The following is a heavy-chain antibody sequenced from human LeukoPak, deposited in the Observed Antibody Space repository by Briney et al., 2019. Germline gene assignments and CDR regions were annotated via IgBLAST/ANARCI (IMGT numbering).Heavy chain of an antibody. D-gene: IGHD1-26*01. CDR3: AKGLVGATTEDFDY. CDR2: ISGSGGST. Sequence: PGGSLRLSCAASGLTFSSYAMYRVRQAPGKGLEWVSAISGSGGSTYYADSVKGRFTISRDNSKNTLYLQMNSLRAEDTAVYYCAKGLVGATTEDFDYWGQGTLVTVSS. CDR1: GLTFSSYA. J-gene: IGHJ4*02. V-gene: IGHV3-23*01.